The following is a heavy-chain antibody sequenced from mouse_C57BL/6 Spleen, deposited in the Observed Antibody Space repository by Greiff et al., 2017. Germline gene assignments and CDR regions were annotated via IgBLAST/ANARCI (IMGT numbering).Heavy chain of an antibody. Sequence: QVTLKESGPGILQSSQTLSLTCSFSGFSLSTSGMGVSWIRQPSGKGLEWLAHIYWDDDKRYNPSLKSRLTISKDTSRNQVFLKITSVDTADTATYYCARRATTVVAEYFDYWGQGTTLTVSS. CDR2: IYWDDDK. D-gene: IGHD1-1*01. CDR1: GFSLSTSGMG. CDR3: ARRATTVVAEYFDY. V-gene: IGHV8-12*01. J-gene: IGHJ2*01.